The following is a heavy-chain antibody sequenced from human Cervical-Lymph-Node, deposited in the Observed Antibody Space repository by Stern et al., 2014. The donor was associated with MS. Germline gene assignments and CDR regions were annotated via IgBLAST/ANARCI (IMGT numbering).Heavy chain of an antibody. CDR3: ARQGDNFDY. V-gene: IGHV1-3*01. CDR2: INVANGNT. CDR1: GYTFTSYA. Sequence: QMQLVQSGAEVKKPGASVKVSCKASGYTFTSYAMHWVRQAPGQRLEWMGWINVANGNTKYAQKFQDRVTITRDTSASTAYMELSTLTSEDTAVYYCARQGDNFDYWGQGTLVTVSS. J-gene: IGHJ4*02.